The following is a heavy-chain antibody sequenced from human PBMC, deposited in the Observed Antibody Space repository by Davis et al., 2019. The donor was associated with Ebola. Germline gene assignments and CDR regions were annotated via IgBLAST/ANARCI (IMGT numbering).Heavy chain of an antibody. CDR1: GFTFSSYG. CDR3: ARDGEMATIFVDYYGMDV. D-gene: IGHD5-24*01. J-gene: IGHJ6*02. CDR2: ISYDGSNK. V-gene: IGHV3-30*03. Sequence: GESLKISCAASGFTFSSYGMHWVRQAPGKGLEWVAVISYDGSNKYYADSVKGRFTISRDNAKNSLYLQMNSLRAEDTAVYYCARDGEMATIFVDYYGMDVWGQGTTVTVSS.